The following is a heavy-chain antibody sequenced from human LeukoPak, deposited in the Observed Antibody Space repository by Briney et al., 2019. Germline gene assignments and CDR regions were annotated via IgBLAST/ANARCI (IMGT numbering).Heavy chain of an antibody. D-gene: IGHD3-22*01. CDR3: AKDWYYYDSSGYYFDY. Sequence: GGSLRLSCAASGFTFSSYAMSWVRQAPGKGLEWVSALSGSGGSTYYADSVKGRFTISRDNSKNTLYLQMNSLRAEDTAVYYCAKDWYYYDSSGYYFDYWGQGTLVTVSS. J-gene: IGHJ4*02. V-gene: IGHV3-23*01. CDR2: LSGSGGST. CDR1: GFTFSSYA.